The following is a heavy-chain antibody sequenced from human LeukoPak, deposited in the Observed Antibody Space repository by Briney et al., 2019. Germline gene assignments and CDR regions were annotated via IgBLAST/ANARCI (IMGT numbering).Heavy chain of an antibody. CDR1: GFTFSSYS. CDR2: ISSSTSTI. V-gene: IGHV3-48*01. D-gene: IGHD6-6*01. J-gene: IGHJ6*03. Sequence: GGSLRLSCAASGFTFSSYSMSWVRQAPGKGLEWVSYISSSTSTIYYADSVKGRFTISRDNSKNTLYLQMNSLRAEDTAVYYCANLAARPSSYYYMDVWGKGTTVTIS. CDR3: ANLAARPSSYYYMDV.